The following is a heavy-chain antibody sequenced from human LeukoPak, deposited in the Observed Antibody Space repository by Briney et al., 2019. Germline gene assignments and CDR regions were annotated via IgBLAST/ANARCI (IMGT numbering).Heavy chain of an antibody. CDR2: ISGSGGST. D-gene: IGHD6-19*01. CDR3: ARSWFRYSSGWYYFDY. CDR1: GFTFSSYA. J-gene: IGHJ4*02. V-gene: IGHV3-23*01. Sequence: PGGSLRLSCAASGFTFSSYAMSWVRQAPGKGLEWVSAISGSGGSTYYADSVKGRFTISRDNSKNTLYLQMNSLRAEDTAVYYCARSWFRYSSGWYYFDYWGQGTLVTVSS.